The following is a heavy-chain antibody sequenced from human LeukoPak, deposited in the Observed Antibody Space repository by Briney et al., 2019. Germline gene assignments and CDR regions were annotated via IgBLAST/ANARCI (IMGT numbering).Heavy chain of an antibody. Sequence: SETLSLTCTVSGGSISSGSYYWSWIRQPAGTELEWIGRIYTSGSTSYNPSLKSRVTISVDTSKNQFSLKLSSVTAADTAVYYCARDGTIFGVVMGPWGQGTLVTVSS. J-gene: IGHJ5*02. D-gene: IGHD3-3*01. CDR2: IYTSGST. V-gene: IGHV4-61*02. CDR1: GGSISSGSYY. CDR3: ARDGTIFGVVMGP.